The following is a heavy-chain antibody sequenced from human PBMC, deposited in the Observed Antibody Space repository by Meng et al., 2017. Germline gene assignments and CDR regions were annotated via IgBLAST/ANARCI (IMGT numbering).Heavy chain of an antibody. Sequence: VQLTQWGAGLLNPSETLSRTCAVYGGSFSGYYWSWIRQPPGKGLEWIGEINHSGSTNYNPSLKSRVTISVDTSKNQFSLKLSSVTAADTAVYYCARVPGGIGAADYWGQGTLVTVSS. J-gene: IGHJ4*02. CDR3: ARVPGGIGAADY. CDR2: INHSGST. V-gene: IGHV4-34*01. CDR1: GGSFSGYY. D-gene: IGHD3-10*01.